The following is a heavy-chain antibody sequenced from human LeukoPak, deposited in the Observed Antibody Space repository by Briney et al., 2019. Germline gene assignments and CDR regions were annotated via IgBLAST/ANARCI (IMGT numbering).Heavy chain of an antibody. CDR3: SRDGGSSGWYYHFDH. CDR2: LSYDGNNK. V-gene: IGHV3-30-3*01. CDR1: GFTFSTYA. Sequence: GGSLRLSCATSGFTFSTYAMHWVRQAPGKELEWVAVLSYDGNNKHYADSVRGRFTISRDNSKNTLDLQMNSLRADDTAFYYCSRDGGSSGWYYHFDHWGQGTLVTVSS. D-gene: IGHD6-19*01. J-gene: IGHJ4*02.